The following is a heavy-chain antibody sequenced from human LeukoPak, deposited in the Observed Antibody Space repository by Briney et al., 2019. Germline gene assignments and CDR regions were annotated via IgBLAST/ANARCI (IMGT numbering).Heavy chain of an antibody. V-gene: IGHV3-74*03. J-gene: IGHJ4*02. CDR3: ARVSFCPRCHFDY. CDR1: GFSFSSYW. Sequence: PGGSLRLSCAASGFSFSSYWMHWVRQAPGKGLVWVARISPDGSSALSADSVRGRYTISRDNADNTLYLQLNSLRAEDTAVHYCARVSFCPRCHFDYWGQGTLVTVSS. CDR2: ISPDGSSA. D-gene: IGHD2/OR15-2a*01.